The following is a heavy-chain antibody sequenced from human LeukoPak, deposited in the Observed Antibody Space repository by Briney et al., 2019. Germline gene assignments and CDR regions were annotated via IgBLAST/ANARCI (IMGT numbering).Heavy chain of an antibody. J-gene: IGHJ3*02. CDR3: ARGGCGSYADAFDI. D-gene: IGHD1-26*01. V-gene: IGHV4-34*01. CDR1: GGSFSGYY. CDR2: INHSGST. Sequence: PSETLSLTCAVYGGSFSGYYWSWIRQPPGKGLEWIGEINHSGSTNYNPSLKSRVTISVDTSKNQFSLKLSSVTAADTAVYYCARGGCGSYADAFDIWGQGTMVTVSS.